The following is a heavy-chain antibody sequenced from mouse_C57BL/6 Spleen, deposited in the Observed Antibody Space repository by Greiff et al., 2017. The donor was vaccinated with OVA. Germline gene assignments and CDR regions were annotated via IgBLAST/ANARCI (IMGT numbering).Heavy chain of an antibody. V-gene: IGHV1-26*01. D-gene: IGHD2-4*01. CDR1: GYTFTDYY. CDR3: ARVGGLRRGDWYFDV. J-gene: IGHJ1*03. Sequence: VQLQQSGPELVKPGASVKISCKASGYTFTDYYMNWVKQSHGKSLEWIGDINPNNGGTSYNQKFKGKATLTVDKSSSTAYMELRSLTSEDSAVYYGARVGGLRRGDWYFDVWGTGTTVTVSS. CDR2: INPNNGGT.